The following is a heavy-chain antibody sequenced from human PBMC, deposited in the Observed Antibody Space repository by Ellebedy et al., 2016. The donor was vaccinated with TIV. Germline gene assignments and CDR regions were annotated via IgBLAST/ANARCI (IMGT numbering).Heavy chain of an antibody. CDR3: ARGDHTAMVDFDY. J-gene: IGHJ4*02. CDR1: GYTFTSYG. V-gene: IGHV1-18*01. D-gene: IGHD5-18*01. CDR2: ISAYNGNT. Sequence: AASVKVSCKASGYTFTSYGISWARQAPGQGLEWMGWISAYNGNTNYAQKLQGRVTMTTDTSTSTVYMELSSLRSEDTAVYYCARGDHTAMVDFDYWGQGTLVTVSS.